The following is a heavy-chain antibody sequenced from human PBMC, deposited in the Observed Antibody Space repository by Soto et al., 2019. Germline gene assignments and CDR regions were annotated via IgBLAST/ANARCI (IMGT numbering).Heavy chain of an antibody. CDR3: AHGDLQWELAD. J-gene: IGHJ4*02. V-gene: IGHV2-5*02. CDR2: IFWDDDK. Sequence: SCPTLVNPTQTLTLTCTFSGFSLSSSGVGVGWIRQPPGKALEWLALIFWDDDKRYSPSLKSRLTITKYTSKNQVVLIMSNMDPVDTATYDCAHGDLQWELADWGQGTLVTVSS. D-gene: IGHD1-26*01. CDR1: GFSLSSSGVG.